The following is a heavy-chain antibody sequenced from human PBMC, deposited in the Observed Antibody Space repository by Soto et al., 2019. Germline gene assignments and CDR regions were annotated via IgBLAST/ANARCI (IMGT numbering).Heavy chain of an antibody. V-gene: IGHV3-30*18. CDR1: GFTFSSYG. CDR2: ISYDGSNK. J-gene: IGHJ4*02. CDR3: AKDAGDYFDY. Sequence: QVQLVESGGGVVQPGRSLRLSCAASGFTFSSYGMRWVRQAPGKGLEWVAVISYDGSNKYYADSVKGRFIISRDNSKNTLYLQMNSLRAEDTAVYYCAKDAGDYFDYWGQGTLVTVSS. D-gene: IGHD4-17*01.